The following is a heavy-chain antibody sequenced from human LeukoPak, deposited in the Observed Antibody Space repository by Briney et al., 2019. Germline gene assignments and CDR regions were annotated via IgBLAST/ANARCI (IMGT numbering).Heavy chain of an antibody. D-gene: IGHD2-21*01. V-gene: IGHV3-30*03. Sequence: GGSLRLSCVASGVTFSNDWMSWVRQAPGKGLEWVAVISYDGSNKYYADSVKGRFTISRDNSKNTLYLQMNSLRAEDTAVYYCARDPRRYGGGYFDYWGQGTLVTVSS. CDR1: GVTFSNDW. J-gene: IGHJ4*02. CDR2: ISYDGSNK. CDR3: ARDPRRYGGGYFDY.